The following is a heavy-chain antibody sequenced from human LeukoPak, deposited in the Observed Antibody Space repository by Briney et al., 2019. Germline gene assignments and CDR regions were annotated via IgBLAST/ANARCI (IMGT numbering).Heavy chain of an antibody. V-gene: IGHV3-43*02. CDR1: GFTFDDYA. CDR3: AKVPGGPWYYYYYMDV. CDR2: ISGDGGST. J-gene: IGHJ6*03. Sequence: PGGSLRLSCAASGFTFDDYAMHWVRQAPGKGLEWVFLISGDGGSTYHADSVKGRFTISRDNSKNSLYLQMNSLRTEDTALYYCAKVPGGPWYYYYYMDVWGKGTTVTVSS. D-gene: IGHD3-10*01.